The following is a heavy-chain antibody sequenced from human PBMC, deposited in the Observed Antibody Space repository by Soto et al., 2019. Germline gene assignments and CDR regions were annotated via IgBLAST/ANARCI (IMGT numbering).Heavy chain of an antibody. D-gene: IGHD3-22*01. J-gene: IGHJ5*02. Sequence: GASVKVSCKAPGDTFTKYDINWGRQASGQGLEWMGWMNPYTGNADYAQKFQGRVTMTRNTSISTAYMELSGLTSEDTAVYYCARWAYYYDSSGYSWGQGTPVTVSS. CDR3: ARWAYYYDSSGYS. CDR2: MNPYTGNA. V-gene: IGHV1-8*01. CDR1: GDTFTKYD.